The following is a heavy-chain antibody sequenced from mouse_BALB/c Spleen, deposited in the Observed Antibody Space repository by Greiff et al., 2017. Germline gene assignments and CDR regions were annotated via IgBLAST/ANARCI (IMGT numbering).Heavy chain of an antibody. CDR1: GFTFSSFG. Sequence: DVKLVESGGGLVQPGGSRKLSCAASGFTFSSFGMHWVRQAPEKGLEWVAYISSGSSTIYYADTVKGRFTISRDNPKNTLFLQMTSLTSEDTAMYYCERSSCDYDRAYAMDYWGQGTSVTVSS. CDR2: ISSGSSTI. D-gene: IGHD2-4*01. J-gene: IGHJ4*01. CDR3: ERSSCDYDRAYAMDY. V-gene: IGHV5-17*02.